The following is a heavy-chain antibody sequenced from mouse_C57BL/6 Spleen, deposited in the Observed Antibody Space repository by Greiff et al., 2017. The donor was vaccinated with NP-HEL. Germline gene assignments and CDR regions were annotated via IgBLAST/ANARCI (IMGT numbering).Heavy chain of an antibody. Sequence: VQLQQSGAELARPGASVKLSCKASGYTFTSYGISWVKQRTGQGLEWIGEIYPRSGNTYYNEKFKGKATLTADKSSSTAYMELRSLTSEDSAVYFCASDYGYDYAMDYWGQGTSVTVSS. V-gene: IGHV1-81*01. J-gene: IGHJ4*01. CDR1: GYTFTSYG. CDR3: ASDYGYDYAMDY. CDR2: IYPRSGNT. D-gene: IGHD2-2*01.